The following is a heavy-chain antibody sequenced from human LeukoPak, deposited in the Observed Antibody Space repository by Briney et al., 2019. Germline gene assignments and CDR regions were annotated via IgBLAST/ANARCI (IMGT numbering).Heavy chain of an antibody. J-gene: IGHJ4*02. D-gene: IGHD4-23*01. V-gene: IGHV4-4*07. CDR1: GGSISSYY. CDR3: ARSDYGGYIHY. CDR2: IYSSGST. Sequence: PSETLSLTCTVSGGSISSYYWSWIRQPAGKGLEWIGRIYSSGSTNHNPSLKSRVTMSVDTSQNHFSLKLSSVTAADTAVYYCARSDYGGYIHYWGQGTLVTVSS.